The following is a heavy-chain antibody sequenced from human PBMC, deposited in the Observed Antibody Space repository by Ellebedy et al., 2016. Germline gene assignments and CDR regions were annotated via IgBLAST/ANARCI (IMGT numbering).Heavy chain of an antibody. J-gene: IGHJ3*01. CDR2: VFHTGTT. V-gene: IGHV4-59*02. Sequence: SETLSLTCNVSGGSVSSDYWNWIRRPPGKGLEWIGYVFHTGTTNYNPSLKSRVTMSVNTSKSQFSLRLTSVTAADTAVYYCAKWDGGWYAFEVWGQGTMVTVSS. D-gene: IGHD6-19*01. CDR3: AKWDGGWYAFEV. CDR1: GGSVSSDY.